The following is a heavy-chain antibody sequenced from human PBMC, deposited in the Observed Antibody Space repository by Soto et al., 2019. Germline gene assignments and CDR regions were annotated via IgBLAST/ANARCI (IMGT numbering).Heavy chain of an antibody. CDR2: NYYSGST. V-gene: IGHV4-59*08. Sequence: QVQLRESGPGLVKPSETLSLTCTVSGGSISSYYWSWIRQPPGKGLEWTGYNYYSGSTNYNPSLKSRVSVSEEASKNQSSLKLSSVTAADTAVYYCARRRYCSGGSCYSPFDYWGQGTLVTVSS. CDR1: GGSISSYY. D-gene: IGHD2-15*01. CDR3: ARRRYCSGGSCYSPFDY. J-gene: IGHJ4*02.